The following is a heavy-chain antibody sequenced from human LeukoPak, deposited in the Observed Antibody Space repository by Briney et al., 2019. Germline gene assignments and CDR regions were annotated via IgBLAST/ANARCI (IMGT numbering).Heavy chain of an antibody. CDR2: INPNSGGT. D-gene: IGHD3-22*01. J-gene: IGHJ3*02. Sequence: ASVKVSCKASGYTFTGYYLHWVRQAPGQGLEWVGWINPNSGGTNYAQKFQGRVTMTRDTSISTAHMELTRLRSDDTAVYYCARGRVRYYYDSSGSNAFDIWGQGTMVTVSS. CDR1: GYTFTGYY. V-gene: IGHV1-2*02. CDR3: ARGRVRYYYDSSGSNAFDI.